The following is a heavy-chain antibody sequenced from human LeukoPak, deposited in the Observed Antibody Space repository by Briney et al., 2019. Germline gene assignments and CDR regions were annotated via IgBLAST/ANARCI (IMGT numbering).Heavy chain of an antibody. Sequence: PSETLSLTCTVSGGFISSHYWSWIRQPPGKGLEWIGYIYYSGSTNYNPSLKSRVTISVDTSKNQFSLKLSSVTAADTAVYYCARRLHYYYDSSGSMSDAFDIWGQGTMVTVSS. CDR2: IYYSGST. CDR1: GGFISSHY. V-gene: IGHV4-59*11. CDR3: ARRLHYYYDSSGSMSDAFDI. J-gene: IGHJ3*02. D-gene: IGHD3-22*01.